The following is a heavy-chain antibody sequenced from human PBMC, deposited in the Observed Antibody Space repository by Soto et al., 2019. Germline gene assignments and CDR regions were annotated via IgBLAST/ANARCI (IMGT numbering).Heavy chain of an antibody. J-gene: IGHJ6*02. CDR1: GYTFSRYG. D-gene: IGHD2-8*01. Sequence: QGQLVQSGPEVKKPGASVKVSGKASGYTFSRYGISWVRQAPGQGLEWMGWISGYNGDTIYAQKVQGRVTMTIDTSTYTAYMELRSLTSDDTAIYYCAKNGQPPYYYYGMDVWGQGTTVTVSS. CDR3: AKNGQPPYYYYGMDV. CDR2: ISGYNGDT. V-gene: IGHV1-18*01.